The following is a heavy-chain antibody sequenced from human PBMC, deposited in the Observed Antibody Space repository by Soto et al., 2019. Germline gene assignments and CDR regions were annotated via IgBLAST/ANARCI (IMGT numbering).Heavy chain of an antibody. CDR2: IYYSGST. V-gene: IGHV4-59*13. J-gene: IGHJ5*02. CDR1: GGSIISDA. CDR3: ARVGAAAGRHGWFDR. D-gene: IGHD6-13*01. Sequence: LSLTCTVSGGSIISDAWSWTGPPPGKGLEWIGYIYYSGSTNYNPSLTSRVTISVDTSKNQFSLQLSSVTAADTAVEYCARVGAAAGRHGWFDRCTQG.